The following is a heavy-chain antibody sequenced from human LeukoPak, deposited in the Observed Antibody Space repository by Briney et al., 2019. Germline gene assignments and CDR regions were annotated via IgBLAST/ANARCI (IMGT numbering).Heavy chain of an antibody. J-gene: IGHJ5*02. CDR1: GGSISSSSYY. V-gene: IGHV4-39*07. Sequence: SETLSLTCTVSGGSISSSSYYWGWIRQPPGKGLEWIGSIYYSGSTYYNPSLKSRVTISVDTSKNQFSLKLSSVTAADTAAYYCARVSQQLVHLGPWGQGTLVTVSS. D-gene: IGHD6-13*01. CDR3: ARVSQQLVHLGP. CDR2: IYYSGST.